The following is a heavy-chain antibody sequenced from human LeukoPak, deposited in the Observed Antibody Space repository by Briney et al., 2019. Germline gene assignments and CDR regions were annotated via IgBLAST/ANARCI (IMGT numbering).Heavy chain of an antibody. CDR3: ARVPDYDSSGYLAVGVNWFDP. Sequence: SETLSLTCTVSGGSISSYYWSWIRQPVGEGLEWIGRIYTSGSTNYNPSLKSRVTMSVDTSKNQFSLKLSSVTAADTAVYYCARVPDYDSSGYLAVGVNWFDPWGQGTMVTVSS. CDR2: IYTSGST. CDR1: GGSISSYY. J-gene: IGHJ5*02. D-gene: IGHD3-22*01. V-gene: IGHV4-4*07.